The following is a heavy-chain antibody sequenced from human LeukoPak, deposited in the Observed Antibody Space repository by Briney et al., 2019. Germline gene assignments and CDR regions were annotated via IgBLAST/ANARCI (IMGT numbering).Heavy chain of an antibody. V-gene: IGHV3-33*01. CDR3: ARDNSGPFQH. CDR2: TWYDGSNK. Sequence: GRSLRLSCAASGFTFSSYGMHWVRKAPGKGLEWVAVTWYDGSNKYYADSVKGRFTISRDNSKNTLYLQMNSRRAEDTAVYYCARDNSGPFQHWRQGTLVSVSS. CDR1: GFTFSSYG. D-gene: IGHD4-23*01. J-gene: IGHJ1*01.